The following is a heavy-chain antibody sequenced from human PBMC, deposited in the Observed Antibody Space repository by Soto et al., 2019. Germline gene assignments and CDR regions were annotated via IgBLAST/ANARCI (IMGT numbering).Heavy chain of an antibody. Sequence: GGSLRLSCAVSGFTCSSNYMSWVRQAPGKGLEWVSVIYSGGSTYYADSVKGRFTISRDNSKNTLYLQMNSLRAEDTAVYYCAKSNWFDPWGQGSLVTVSS. CDR3: AKSNWFDP. CDR1: GFTCSSNY. J-gene: IGHJ5*02. CDR2: IYSGGST. V-gene: IGHV3-66*01.